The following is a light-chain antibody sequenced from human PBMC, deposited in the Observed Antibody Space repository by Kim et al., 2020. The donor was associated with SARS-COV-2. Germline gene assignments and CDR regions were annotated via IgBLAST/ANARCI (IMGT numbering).Light chain of an antibody. CDR1: NIGSES. J-gene: IGLJ2*01. CDR2: YDS. CDR3: QVWDSSSDHVV. Sequence: SSELTQPPSVSVAPGKTARITCGGNNIGSESVHWYQQKPGQAPVLVIYYDSDRPSGIPERFSGSNSGNTATLTISRVEAGDEADYYCQVWDSSSDHVVFG. V-gene: IGLV3-21*04.